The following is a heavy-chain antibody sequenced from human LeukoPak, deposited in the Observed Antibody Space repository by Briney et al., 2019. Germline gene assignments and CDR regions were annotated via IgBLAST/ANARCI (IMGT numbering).Heavy chain of an antibody. J-gene: IGHJ6*03. CDR3: ASVVTPFYYYYMDV. CDR1: GGTFSSYA. D-gene: IGHD4-23*01. Sequence: ASVKVSCKASGGTFSSYAISWVRQAPGQGLEWMGGIIPIFGTANYAQKFQGRVTITADKSTSTAYMELSSLRSEDTAVYYCASVVTPFYYYYMDVWGKGTTVTVSS. V-gene: IGHV1-69*06. CDR2: IIPIFGTA.